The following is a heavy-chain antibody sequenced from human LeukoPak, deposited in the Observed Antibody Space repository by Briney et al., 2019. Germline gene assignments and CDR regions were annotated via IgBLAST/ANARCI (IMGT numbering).Heavy chain of an antibody. CDR1: GFTFSSYA. CDR2: ISNSGNSA. Sequence: QPGGSLRLSCAASGFTFSSYAMSWVRQTPGKGMEWLSSISNSGNSAYYADSVKGRFTISRDKSKNTLYLQMNSLRAEDTAVYYCAKLTDSIAARPFDSWGQGTLVTVSS. D-gene: IGHD6-6*01. V-gene: IGHV3-23*01. CDR3: AKLTDSIAARPFDS. J-gene: IGHJ4*02.